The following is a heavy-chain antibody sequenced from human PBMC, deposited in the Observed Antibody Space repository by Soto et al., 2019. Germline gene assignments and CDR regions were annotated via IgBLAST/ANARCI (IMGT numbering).Heavy chain of an antibody. CDR3: ARERGRSGWPRFDY. CDR2: IYTSGST. CDR1: GGSISNYY. V-gene: IGHV4-4*07. D-gene: IGHD6-25*01. Sequence: PSETLSLTCTVSGGSISNYYWSWIRQPAGKGLEWIGRIYTSGSTNYNPSLKSRVTMSVDTSKNQFSLKLSSVTAADTAVYYCARERGRSGWPRFDYWGQGTLVTVSS. J-gene: IGHJ4*02.